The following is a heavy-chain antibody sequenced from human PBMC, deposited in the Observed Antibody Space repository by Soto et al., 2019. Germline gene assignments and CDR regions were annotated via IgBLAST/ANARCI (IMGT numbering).Heavy chain of an antibody. CDR2: ISSSSSYI. CDR3: ARPAVAGTGYFQH. V-gene: IGHV3-21*01. J-gene: IGHJ1*01. CDR1: GFTFSSYS. Sequence: EVQLVESGGGLVQPGGSLRLSCAASGFTFSSYSMNWVRQAPGKGLEWVSSISSSSSYIYYADSVKGRFTISRDNAKNSLYLQMNSLRAEDTAVYYCARPAVAGTGYFQHWGQGTLVTVSS. D-gene: IGHD6-19*01.